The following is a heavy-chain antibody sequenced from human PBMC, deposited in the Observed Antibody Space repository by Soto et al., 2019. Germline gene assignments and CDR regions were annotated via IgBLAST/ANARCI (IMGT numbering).Heavy chain of an antibody. V-gene: IGHV2-5*02. CDR1: GFSLSRIGVG. CDR2: LYWDDDK. D-gene: IGHD2-2*01. Sequence: SGPTLVNPTQTLTLTCTFSGFSLSRIGVGVGWIRQPPGKALEWLGILYWDDDKHYSPSLKSRISIAKDTSKDQVVLTLTNMDPVDTATYYCAHTIVVVPTAHDAFDVWGQGTMVTVSS. J-gene: IGHJ3*01. CDR3: AHTIVVVPTAHDAFDV.